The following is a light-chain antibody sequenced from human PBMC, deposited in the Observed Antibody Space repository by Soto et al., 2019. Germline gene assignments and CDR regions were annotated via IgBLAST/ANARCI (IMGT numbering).Light chain of an antibody. CDR3: QQFNSYGIT. Sequence: AIQLTQSPSSLSASVGDRVTITCRASQGISSALAWYQQKPGKAPKPLIYDASSLESGVPSRFSGSGSGTDFTLTISSLQPEDFATYYCQQFNSYGITFGQGTRLEIK. J-gene: IGKJ5*01. CDR1: QGISSA. V-gene: IGKV1-13*02. CDR2: DAS.